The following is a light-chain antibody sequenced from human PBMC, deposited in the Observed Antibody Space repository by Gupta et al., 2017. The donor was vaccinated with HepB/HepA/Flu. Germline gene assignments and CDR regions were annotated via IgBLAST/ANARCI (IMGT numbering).Light chain of an antibody. CDR3: QQYNNWPPYT. CDR2: GAS. V-gene: IGKV3-15*01. CDR1: QSVSSN. Sequence: EIVMTQSPATLCVSPGERATLSCRASQSVSSNLAWYQQKPGQAPMLLIYGASTRATGIPARFSGSGFGTEFTLTISSRQTEDFAVYYCQQYNNWPPYTFGQGTKLEIK. J-gene: IGKJ2*01.